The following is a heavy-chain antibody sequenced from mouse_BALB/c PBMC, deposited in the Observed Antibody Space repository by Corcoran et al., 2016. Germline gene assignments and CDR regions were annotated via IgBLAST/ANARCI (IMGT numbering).Heavy chain of an antibody. D-gene: IGHD2-1*01. CDR1: GYTFSSYW. V-gene: IGHV1-9*01. J-gene: IGHJ4*01. CDR2: ILPGSGST. CDR3: AREGNYKMDY. Sequence: QVQLQQSGAELMKPGASVKISCKATGYTFSSYWIEWVKQRPGHGLEWIGEILPGSGSTNYNEKFKGKATFPADTSSNTAYMQLSSLTSEDSAVDDCAREGNYKMDYWGQGTAVTVSS.